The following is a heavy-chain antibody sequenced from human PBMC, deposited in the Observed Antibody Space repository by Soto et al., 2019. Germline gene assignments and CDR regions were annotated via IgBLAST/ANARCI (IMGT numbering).Heavy chain of an antibody. V-gene: IGHV4-39*01. CDR2: IYYSGST. D-gene: IGHD2-15*01. CDR1: GGSISSSSYY. Sequence: QLQLQESGPGLVKPSETLSLTCTVSGGSISSSSYYWGWIRQPPGKGLEWIGSIYYSGSTYYNPCLKSRVTISVDTAKYQFSLKLSSVTDADSAVYYFARLVLDIVVVVAATHFDYGGQGTLVTVSS. J-gene: IGHJ4*02. CDR3: ARLVLDIVVVVAATHFDY.